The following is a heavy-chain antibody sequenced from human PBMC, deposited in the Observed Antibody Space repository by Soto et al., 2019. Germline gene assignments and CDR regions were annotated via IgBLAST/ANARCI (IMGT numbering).Heavy chain of an antibody. CDR1: GYSFTSYW. J-gene: IGHJ6*02. Sequence: GESLKISCKGSGYSFTSYWIGWVRQMPGKGLEWMGIIYPGDSDTRYSPSFQGQVTISADKSISTAYLQWSSLKASDTAMYYCAGTSGWYCNYYYYGMDVWSQRTTDTVSS. CDR2: IYPGDSDT. V-gene: IGHV5-51*01. D-gene: IGHD6-19*01. CDR3: AGTSGWYCNYYYYGMDV.